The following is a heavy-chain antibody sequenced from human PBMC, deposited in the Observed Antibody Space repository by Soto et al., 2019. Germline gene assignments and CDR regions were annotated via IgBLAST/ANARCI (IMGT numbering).Heavy chain of an antibody. D-gene: IGHD6-6*01. CDR3: ARGRGSSSPQNGDYYYYGMDV. CDR1: GGSFSGYY. J-gene: IGHJ6*02. Sequence: SETLSLTCAVYGGSFSGYYWSWIRQPPGKGLEWIGEINHSGSTNYNPSLKSRVTISVDTSKNQFSLKLSSVTAADTAVYYCARGRGSSSPQNGDYYYYGMDVWGQGTTVTVSS. V-gene: IGHV4-34*01. CDR2: INHSGST.